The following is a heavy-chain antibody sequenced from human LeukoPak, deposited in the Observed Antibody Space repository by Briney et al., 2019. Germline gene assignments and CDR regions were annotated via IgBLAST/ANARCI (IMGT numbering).Heavy chain of an antibody. Sequence: SQSLSLTCAISGDSVSNHSSAWNWIRQSPSRGLEWLGRTYYRSKWYHDYAVSVRSRMSINPDTSKNQFSLQLSSVTPEDTAVYYCARDPAYNYGMDVWGQGTTVTVSS. CDR3: ARDPAYNYGMDV. CDR2: TYYRSKWYH. V-gene: IGHV6-1*01. D-gene: IGHD2-2*01. J-gene: IGHJ6*02. CDR1: GDSVSNHSSA.